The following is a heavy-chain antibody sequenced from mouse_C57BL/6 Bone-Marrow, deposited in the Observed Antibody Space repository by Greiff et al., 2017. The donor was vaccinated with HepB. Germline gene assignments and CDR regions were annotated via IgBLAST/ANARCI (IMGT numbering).Heavy chain of an antibody. CDR3: ARHERGSPAWFAY. J-gene: IGHJ3*01. V-gene: IGHV1-62-2*01. CDR1: GYTFTEYT. D-gene: IGHD1-1*01. CDR2: FYRGSGSI. Sequence: QVQLQQSGAELVKPGASVKLSCKASGYTFTEYTIHWVKQRSGQGLEWIGWFYRGSGSIKYNEKFKDKATLTADKSSSTVYMELSRLTSEDSAVYFCARHERGSPAWFAYWGQGTLVTVSA.